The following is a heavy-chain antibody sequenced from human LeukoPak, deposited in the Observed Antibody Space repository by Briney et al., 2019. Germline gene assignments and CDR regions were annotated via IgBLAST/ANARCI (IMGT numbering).Heavy chain of an antibody. CDR1: GYTFTSYA. Sequence: ASVKVSCKASGYTFTSYAMHWVRQAPGQRLEWMGWINPNSGGTNYAQKFQGRVTMTRDTSISTAYMELSRLRSDDTAVYYCARDPGMGYYFDYWGQGTLVTVSS. V-gene: IGHV1-2*02. CDR3: ARDPGMGYYFDY. D-gene: IGHD3-10*01. CDR2: INPNSGGT. J-gene: IGHJ4*02.